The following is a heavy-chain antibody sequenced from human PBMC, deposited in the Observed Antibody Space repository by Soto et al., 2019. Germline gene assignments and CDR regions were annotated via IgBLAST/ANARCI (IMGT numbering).Heavy chain of an antibody. CDR2: ISDYNGNT. D-gene: IGHD3-10*01. CDR3: ARAGYYSGSGSYSPPSYYGIDV. J-gene: IGHJ6*02. V-gene: IGHV1-18*01. Sequence: QVQLVQSGAEVKKPGASVKVSCKASGYSFTTYGISWVRQAPGQGLEWMGWISDYNGNTNYEKKFQGRVTMTTETSTRTAYMELKSLRSDDTAVYYCARAGYYSGSGSYSPPSYYGIDVWGQGTTVTVS. CDR1: GYSFTTYG.